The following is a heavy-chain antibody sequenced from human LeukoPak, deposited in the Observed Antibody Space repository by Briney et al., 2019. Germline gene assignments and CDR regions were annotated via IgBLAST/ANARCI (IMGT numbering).Heavy chain of an antibody. CDR1: GYTFTSYD. CDR2: MNPNSGNT. Sequence: RASVKVSCKASGYTFTSYDINWVRQAPGQGLEWMGWMNPNSGNTGYAQKFQGRVTMTRNTSISTAYMELSSLRSEDTAVYYCARQGGSYWLRQGTLDYWGQGTLVTVSS. V-gene: IGHV1-8*01. D-gene: IGHD1-26*01. J-gene: IGHJ4*02. CDR3: ARQGGSYWLRQGTLDY.